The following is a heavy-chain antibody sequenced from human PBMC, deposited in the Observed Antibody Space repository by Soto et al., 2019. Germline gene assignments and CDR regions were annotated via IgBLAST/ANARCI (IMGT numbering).Heavy chain of an antibody. CDR3: ARASTPYNADLKWFDP. D-gene: IGHD1-20*01. CDR2: MNPNNGNT. Sequence: QVQLVQSGAEVKKPGASVKVSCKASGYTFTSYDINWVRQTTGQGLEWMGWMNPNNGNTGYAQKFQGRVTMTRSTSITTAYMELSSLTSEDTAVYYCARASTPYNADLKWFDPWGQGTLVTVSS. CDR1: GYTFTSYD. V-gene: IGHV1-8*01. J-gene: IGHJ5*02.